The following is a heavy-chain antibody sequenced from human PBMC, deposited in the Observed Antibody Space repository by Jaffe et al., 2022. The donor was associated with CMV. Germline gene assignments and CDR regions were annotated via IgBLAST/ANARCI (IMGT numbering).Heavy chain of an antibody. J-gene: IGHJ3*02. CDR3: ARALLDHHPDWEGDAFDI. V-gene: IGHV1-69*01. D-gene: IGHD1-26*01. CDR2: IIPIFGTA. CDR1: GGTFSSYA. Sequence: QVQLVQSGAEVKKPGSSVKVSCKASGGTFSSYAISWVRQAPGQGLEWMGGIIPIFGTANYAQKFQGRVTITADESTSTAYMELSSLRSEDTAVYYCARALLDHHPDWEGDAFDIWGQGTMVTVSS.